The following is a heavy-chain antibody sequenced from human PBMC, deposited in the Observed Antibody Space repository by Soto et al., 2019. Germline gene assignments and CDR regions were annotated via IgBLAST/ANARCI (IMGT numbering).Heavy chain of an antibody. CDR3: AATAGWLSLFDI. CDR2: IVVGSGNT. CDR1: GFPFTSSA. J-gene: IGHJ3*02. Sequence: SVKVSFKASGFPFTSSAVQLVRQARGQRLEWIGWIVVGSGNTNYAQKFQERVTITRDMSTSTAYMELSSLRSEDKAGYYCAATAGWLSLFDIWGPGTMVTVS. V-gene: IGHV1-58*01. D-gene: IGHD3-22*01.